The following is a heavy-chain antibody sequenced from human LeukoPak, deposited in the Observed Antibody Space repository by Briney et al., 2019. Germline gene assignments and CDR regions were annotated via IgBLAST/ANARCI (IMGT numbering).Heavy chain of an antibody. CDR3: VRDQTGHCEGYCYCAFDI. CDR1: RFTPRSYS. D-gene: IGHD2-21*02. J-gene: IGHJ3*02. V-gene: IGHV3-48*01. CDR2: IGRSGSAI. Sequence: GGSLRLSCAASRFTPRSYSMNWVRQAPGQGLEWVSYIGRSGSAIHYADSVTGRFTTSRDTAQKSLNMQMISLRAADTAVYYCVRDQTGHCEGYCYCAFDIWGQGTMVTVSS.